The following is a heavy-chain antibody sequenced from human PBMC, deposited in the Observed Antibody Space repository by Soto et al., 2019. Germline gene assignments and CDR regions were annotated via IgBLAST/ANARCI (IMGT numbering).Heavy chain of an antibody. CDR2: IWYDGSNK. CDR1: GFTFSSYG. J-gene: IGHJ4*02. D-gene: IGHD3-9*01. CDR3: ARDHTPYYDILTGTGVDY. V-gene: IGHV3-33*01. Sequence: GGSLRLSCAASGFTFSSYGMHWVRQAPGKGLEWVAVIWYDGSNKYYADSVKGRFTISRDNSKNTLYPQMNSLRAEDTAVYYCARDHTPYYDILTGTGVDYWGQGTLVTVSS.